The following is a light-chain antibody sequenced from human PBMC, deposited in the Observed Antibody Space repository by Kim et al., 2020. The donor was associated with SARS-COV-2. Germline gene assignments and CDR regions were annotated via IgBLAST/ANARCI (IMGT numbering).Light chain of an antibody. V-gene: IGLV1-44*01. CDR3: GAWDASLNAYV. Sequence: GQRVTIPCSGSSSNIGRNTVSWYQNLPGTAPKLLIYSRNLRPSGVPDRFSGSKSGTSASLAISGLQYADEADYYCGAWDASLNAYVFGSGTKVTVL. CDR2: SRN. CDR1: SSNIGRNT. J-gene: IGLJ1*01.